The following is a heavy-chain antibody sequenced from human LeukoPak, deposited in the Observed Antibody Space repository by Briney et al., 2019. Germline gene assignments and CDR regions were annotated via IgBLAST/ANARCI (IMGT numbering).Heavy chain of an antibody. CDR3: ARQGYYDFWSGYPSFFDY. J-gene: IGHJ4*02. V-gene: IGHV3-48*03. D-gene: IGHD3-3*01. Sequence: GGSLRLSCAASGFTFSSYEMNWVRQAPGKGLEWVSYISSSGSTIYYADSVKGRFTISRDNAKNSLYLQMNSLRAEDTAVYYCARQGYYDFWSGYPSFFDYWGQGTLVTVSS. CDR1: GFTFSSYE. CDR2: ISSSGSTI.